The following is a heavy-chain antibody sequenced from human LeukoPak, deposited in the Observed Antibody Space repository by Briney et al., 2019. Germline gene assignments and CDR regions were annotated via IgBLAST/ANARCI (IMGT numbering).Heavy chain of an antibody. CDR1: GFTFSNYA. CDR3: ATDRDGYNY. CDR2: ISGIGSNI. V-gene: IGHV3-23*01. Sequence: GGSLRLSCAASGFTFSNYAMTWVRQAPGKGLEWVSSISGIGSNIYYADSVKGRFTISRDNSKNTLHVQMNSLRAEDTAIYYCATDRDGYNYWGRGPVVTVSS. J-gene: IGHJ4*02. D-gene: IGHD5-24*01.